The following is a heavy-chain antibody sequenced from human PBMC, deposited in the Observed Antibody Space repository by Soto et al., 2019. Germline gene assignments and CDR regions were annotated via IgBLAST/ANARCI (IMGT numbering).Heavy chain of an antibody. D-gene: IGHD3-22*01. J-gene: IGHJ4*02. CDR1: GDSISSGGYS. Sequence: QLQLQESGSGLVKPSQTLSLTCVVSGDSISSGGYSWNWIRQPPGKGLEWIGHTYHSGGTLYNPSLDSRVASSVDKSKNPFSLRLTSVTGADTSVYYCARDSLSGYYFDYWGQGTLVNVSS. CDR2: TYHSGGT. CDR3: ARDSLSGYYFDY. V-gene: IGHV4-30-2*01.